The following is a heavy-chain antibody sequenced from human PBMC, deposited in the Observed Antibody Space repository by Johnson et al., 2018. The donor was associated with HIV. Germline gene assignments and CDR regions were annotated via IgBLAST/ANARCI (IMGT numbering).Heavy chain of an antibody. V-gene: IGHV3-30-3*01. D-gene: IGHD4-17*01. CDR2: ISYDGNNK. CDR3: ARATVDDYGDYDDAFDI. J-gene: IGHJ3*02. CDR1: GFTFSSYW. Sequence: QVQLVESGGGLVQPGGSLRLSCAASGFTFSSYWMSWVRQAPGKGLEWVAVISYDGNNKYYADSVKGRFTISRDNSKNTMYLQMNSLRAEDTAVYYCARATVDDYGDYDDAFDIWGQGTMVTVSS.